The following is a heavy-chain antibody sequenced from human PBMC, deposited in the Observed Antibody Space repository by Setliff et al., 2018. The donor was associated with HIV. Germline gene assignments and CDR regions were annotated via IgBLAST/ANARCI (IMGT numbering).Heavy chain of an antibody. V-gene: IGHV4-4*07. J-gene: IGHJ4*02. CDR1: GGSINTYY. CDR3: ARHFYGYYGSNGLPIQY. Sequence: SETLSLTCTVSGGSINTYYWSWIRQPAGKGLEWIGRFYTSGSTNYNPSLMGRVTISIDTSKNQFSLNLSSVAAADTAVYYCARHFYGYYGSNGLPIQYWGQGTLVTVSS. D-gene: IGHD3-22*01. CDR2: FYTSGST.